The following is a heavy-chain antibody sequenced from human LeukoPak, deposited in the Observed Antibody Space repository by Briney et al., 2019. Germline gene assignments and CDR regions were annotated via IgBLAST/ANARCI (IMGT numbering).Heavy chain of an antibody. CDR1: GGTFSSYA. J-gene: IGHJ3*02. CDR3: ARDGPYDYVWGSYRRDAFDI. Sequence: SVKVSCKASGGTFSSYAISWVRQAPGQGLEWMGGIIPIFGTANYAQKFQGRVTITADESTSTAYMELSSLRSEDTAVYYCARDGPYDYVWGSYRRDAFDIWGQGTMVTVSS. V-gene: IGHV1-69*01. D-gene: IGHD3-16*02. CDR2: IIPIFGTA.